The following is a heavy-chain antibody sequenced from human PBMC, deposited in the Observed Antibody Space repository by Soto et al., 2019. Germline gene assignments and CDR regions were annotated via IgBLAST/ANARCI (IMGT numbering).Heavy chain of an antibody. J-gene: IGHJ4*02. D-gene: IGHD3-10*01. CDR1: GGSISGGGFS. CDR3: ARLQFGEGFDY. CDR2: ILHTGGT. Sequence: SETLSLTCAVSGGSISGGGFSWSWIRQPPGKGLEWIGYILHTGGTQYNPSLKSRVSMSVDRSKNQFSLHLTSVTAADTAVYYCARLQFGEGFDYWGQGALVTVSS. V-gene: IGHV4-30-2*01.